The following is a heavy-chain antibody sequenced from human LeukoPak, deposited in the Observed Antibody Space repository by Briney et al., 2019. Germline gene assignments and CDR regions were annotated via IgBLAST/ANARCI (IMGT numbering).Heavy chain of an antibody. V-gene: IGHV4-30-4*01. J-gene: IGHJ4*02. D-gene: IGHD2-15*01. CDR1: GGSITSGDNY. Sequence: PSQTLSLTCTVAGGSITSGDNYWSWIRQPPGQGLEWIGYIFHTGTTFNTPSLKSRVSISVDTSKNQFSLKLSSVTAADTAVYYCARGGGRGPAAVIGDYWGQGTLVTVSS. CDR3: ARGGGRGPAAVIGDY. CDR2: IFHTGTT.